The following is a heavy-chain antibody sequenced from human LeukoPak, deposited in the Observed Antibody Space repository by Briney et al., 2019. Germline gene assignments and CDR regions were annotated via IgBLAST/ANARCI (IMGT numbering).Heavy chain of an antibody. CDR3: ARQETSSYNGAFDI. CDR2: IKKDGSEK. CDR1: GLIFSSYW. D-gene: IGHD1-26*01. Sequence: GGSLRLSCAASGLIFSSYWMSWVRQAPGKGLEWVANIKKDGSEKYYVDSVKGRFTISRDNAKNSLYLQMNSLRADDTAVYHRARQETSSYNGAFDIWGQGTMVTVSS. V-gene: IGHV3-7*01. J-gene: IGHJ3*02.